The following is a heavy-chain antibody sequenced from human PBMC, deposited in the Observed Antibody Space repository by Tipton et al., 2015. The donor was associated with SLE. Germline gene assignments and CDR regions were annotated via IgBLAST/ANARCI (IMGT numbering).Heavy chain of an antibody. CDR2: IYYSGNT. Sequence: TLSLTCTVSGGSISSGGYYCTWIRQLPGKGLEWIGYIYYSGNTYYNPSLGSRLTISVDTSKDQFSLRLTSVTAADTAVYYCARATDWNLSPDVWGKGTTVTVSS. J-gene: IGHJ6*04. CDR3: ARATDWNLSPDV. V-gene: IGHV4-31*03. D-gene: IGHD1-7*01. CDR1: GGSISSGGYY.